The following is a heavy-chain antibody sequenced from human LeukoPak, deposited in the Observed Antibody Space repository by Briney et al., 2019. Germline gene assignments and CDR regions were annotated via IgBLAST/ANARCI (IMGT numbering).Heavy chain of an antibody. CDR1: RFTFHEYD. V-gene: IGHV3-9*01. CDR2: ISWNSGSI. CDR3: VTVIAGDTSSYYCDF. J-gene: IGHJ4*02. D-gene: IGHD3-22*01. Sequence: GGSLRLSCAASRFTFHEYDMDWVRQAPGKGLEWVSGISWNSGSIGYADSVKGRFTVSRDNAKNSLYLQMNSLSAEDTALYYCVTVIAGDTSSYYCDFCGQGTLVTVSS.